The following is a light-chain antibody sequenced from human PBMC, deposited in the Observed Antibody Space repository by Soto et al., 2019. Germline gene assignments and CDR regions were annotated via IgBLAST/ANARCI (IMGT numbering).Light chain of an antibody. CDR2: DVT. V-gene: IGLV2-11*01. Sequence: QSALTQPRSVTGSPGQSVTISCTGTSSDVGGYDLVSWYQQHPGKAPTLMIYDVTKRPSGVPDRFSGSRSGNTASLTISGLQAEDDADYYCCSYAGTYAFYVFGTGTKVTVL. CDR1: SSDVGGYDL. J-gene: IGLJ1*01. CDR3: CSYAGTYAFYV.